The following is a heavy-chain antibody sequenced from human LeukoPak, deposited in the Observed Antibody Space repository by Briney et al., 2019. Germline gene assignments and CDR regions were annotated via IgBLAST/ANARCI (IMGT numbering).Heavy chain of an antibody. J-gene: IGHJ5*01. V-gene: IGHV3-30*02. Sequence: PGGSLRLSCAASGFTFSSYGIHWVRQAPGRGLEWVAFIRYDGSNKYYAGSVKGRFTISRDNSKNTLYLQMNSLRAEDTAVYYCAKGPTTVRSFDSWGQGTLVTVSS. D-gene: IGHD4-17*01. CDR2: IRYDGSNK. CDR3: AKGPTTVRSFDS. CDR1: GFTFSSYG.